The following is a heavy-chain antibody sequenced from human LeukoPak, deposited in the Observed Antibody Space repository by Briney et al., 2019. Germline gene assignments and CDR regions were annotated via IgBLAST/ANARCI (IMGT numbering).Heavy chain of an antibody. D-gene: IGHD6-19*01. CDR1: GFTLSSYS. CDR3: ARDVEQWLVRVYYFDY. CDR2: ISSGSTTI. Sequence: GGSLRLSRATSGFTLSSYSMNWVRQAPGKGLEWVSHISSGSTTIYYADSVKGRFTISRDNAKNSLYMQMNSLRAEDTAAYYCARDVEQWLVRVYYFDYWGQGTLVTASS. V-gene: IGHV3-48*01. J-gene: IGHJ4*02.